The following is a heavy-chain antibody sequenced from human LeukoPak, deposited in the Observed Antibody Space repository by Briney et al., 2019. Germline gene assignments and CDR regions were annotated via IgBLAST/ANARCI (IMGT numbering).Heavy chain of an antibody. CDR3: ARDLYGYSWPAYFDY. V-gene: IGHV3-74*01. D-gene: IGHD5-18*01. J-gene: IGHJ4*02. CDR1: GSTFNSNW. CDR2: INGDGTVT. Sequence: GGSLRLSCTASGSTFNSNWMHWVRQVPGKGLMWVSRINGDGTVTNLADSVKGQFTISRDNAKNSLYLQVNSLRAEDTAVYYCARDLYGYSWPAYFDYWGQGTLVTVSS.